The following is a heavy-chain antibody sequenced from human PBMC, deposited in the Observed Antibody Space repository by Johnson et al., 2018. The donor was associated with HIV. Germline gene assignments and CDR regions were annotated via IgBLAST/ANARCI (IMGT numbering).Heavy chain of an antibody. CDR1: GFTFSTYD. J-gene: IGHJ3*01. CDR3: ARAAGVIVVFEDFDL. D-gene: IGHD2-15*01. CDR2: INPRPDSA. V-gene: IGHV3-NL1*01. Sequence: QVQLVESGGGVVQPGRSLRLSCAASGFTFSTYDMHWVRQAPGKGLEWVRGINPRPDSAACADSVKGRFTISRDESKNTVYLEMTSLRTEDTAVYYCARAAGVIVVFEDFDLWGQGTLVTVSS.